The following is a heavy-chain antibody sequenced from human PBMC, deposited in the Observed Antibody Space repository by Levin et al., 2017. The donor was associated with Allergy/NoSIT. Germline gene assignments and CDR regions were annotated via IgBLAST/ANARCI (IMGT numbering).Heavy chain of an antibody. Sequence: PSETLSLTCTVSGASVASGGHAWSWVRQYPGKDLEFLGYIFYTGSTYYNPSLQSRFTMSAERSKNQFSFKLTSVTAADAAVYYCATTIYGTLYFDNWGQGAPVAVSS. CDR3: ATTIYGTLYFDN. V-gene: IGHV4-31*02. CDR2: IFYTGST. J-gene: IGHJ4*02. D-gene: IGHD3-3*01. CDR1: GASVASGGHA.